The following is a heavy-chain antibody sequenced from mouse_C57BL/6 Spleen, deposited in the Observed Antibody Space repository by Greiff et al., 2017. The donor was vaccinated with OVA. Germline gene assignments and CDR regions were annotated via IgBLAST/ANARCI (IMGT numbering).Heavy chain of an antibody. CDR3: ARNSMDAMDY. CDR2: ISGGGGNT. Sequence: DVKLVESGGGLVKPGGSLKLSCAASGFTFSSYTMSWVRQTPEKRLEWVATISGGGGNTYYPDSVKGRFTISRDNAKNTLYLQMSSLRSEDTALYYCARNSMDAMDYWGQGTSVTVSS. CDR1: GFTFSSYT. J-gene: IGHJ4*01. D-gene: IGHD2-10*02. V-gene: IGHV5-9*01.